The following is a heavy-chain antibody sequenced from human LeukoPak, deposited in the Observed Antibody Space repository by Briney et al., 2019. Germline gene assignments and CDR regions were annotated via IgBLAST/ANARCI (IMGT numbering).Heavy chain of an antibody. V-gene: IGHV3-74*01. J-gene: IGHJ3*02. CDR3: ARDSLYCSSTSCEAFDI. Sequence: GGSLRLSCAGSGFTFSGFSLNWVRQAPGKGLEWVSRINTDGSSTSYADSVKGRFTISRDNAKNTLYLQMNSLGAEDTAVYYCARDSLYCSSTSCEAFDIWGQGTMVTVSS. CDR2: INTDGSST. D-gene: IGHD2-2*01. CDR1: GFTFSGFS.